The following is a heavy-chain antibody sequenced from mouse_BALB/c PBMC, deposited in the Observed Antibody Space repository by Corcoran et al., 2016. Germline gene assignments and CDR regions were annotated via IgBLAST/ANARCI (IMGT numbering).Heavy chain of an antibody. Sequence: DVQLQESGPGLVKPSQSLSLTCSVTGYSITSGYYWNWIRQFPGNKLEWMGYISYDGSNNYNPSLKNRISITRDTSKNQFFLKLNSVTTEDTATYYCARDAGTWYFDYWGQGTTLTVSS. CDR3: ARDAGTWYFDY. J-gene: IGHJ2*01. CDR1: GYSITSGYY. CDR2: ISYDGSN. V-gene: IGHV3-6*02. D-gene: IGHD4-1*01.